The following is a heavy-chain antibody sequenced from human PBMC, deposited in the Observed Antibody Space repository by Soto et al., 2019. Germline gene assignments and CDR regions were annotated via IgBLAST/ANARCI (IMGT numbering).Heavy chain of an antibody. D-gene: IGHD6-19*01. CDR2: IYYSGST. J-gene: IGHJ6*02. CDR3: ARRGKYSSGWYDYYGMDV. Sequence: SETLSLTCTVSGGSISSSSYYWGWIRQPPGKGLEWIGSIYYSGSTYYTPSLKSRVTISVDTSKNQFSLKLSSVTAADTAVYYCARRGKYSSGWYDYYGMDVWGQGTTVTVSS. CDR1: GGSISSSSYY. V-gene: IGHV4-39*01.